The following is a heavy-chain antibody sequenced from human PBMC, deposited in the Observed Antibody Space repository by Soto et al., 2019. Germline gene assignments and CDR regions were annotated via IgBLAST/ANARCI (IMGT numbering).Heavy chain of an antibody. V-gene: IGHV1-8*01. J-gene: IGHJ4*02. D-gene: IGHD4-17*01. CDR3: ARGWDYGDGVTTGY. Sequence: QVQLVQSGAEVKKPGASVKVSCKASGYTFTSYDINWVRQATGQGLEWMGWMKHNSGNTGYAQKFQGRVTMTRNTSISTAYMELSSLRAEDTAVYYCARGWDYGDGVTTGYWGQGTLVTVSS. CDR2: MKHNSGNT. CDR1: GYTFTSYD.